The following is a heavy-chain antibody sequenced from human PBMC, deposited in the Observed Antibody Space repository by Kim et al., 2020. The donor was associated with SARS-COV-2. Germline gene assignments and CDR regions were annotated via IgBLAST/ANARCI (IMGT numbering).Heavy chain of an antibody. J-gene: IGHJ5*02. CDR2: INAGNGNT. CDR1: GYTFTSYA. V-gene: IGHV1-3*01. CDR3: AREGRDYVWGSYRPNWFDP. Sequence: ASVKVSCKASGYTFTSYAMHWVRQAPGQRLEWMGWINAGNGNTKYSQKFQGRVTITRDTSASTAYMELSSLRSEDTAVYYCAREGRDYVWGSYRPNWFDPWGQGTLVTVSS. D-gene: IGHD3-16*02.